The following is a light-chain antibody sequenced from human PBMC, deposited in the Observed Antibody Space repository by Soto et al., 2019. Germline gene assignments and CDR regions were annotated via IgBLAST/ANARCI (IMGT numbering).Light chain of an antibody. J-gene: IGKJ2*01. CDR1: QGISSF. CDR2: AAS. CDR3: QQLNSYPYT. V-gene: IGKV1-9*01. Sequence: DIQLTQSPSFLSASVGDRVTITCRASQGISSFLAWYQQKPGKAPKLLIYAASTFQSGVPSRFSGSGSGTDFTLTISSLQPEDFATYYCQQLNSYPYTFGQGTNLEIK.